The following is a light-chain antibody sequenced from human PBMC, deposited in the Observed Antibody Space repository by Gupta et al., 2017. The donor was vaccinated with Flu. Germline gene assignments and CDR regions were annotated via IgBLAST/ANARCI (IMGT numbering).Light chain of an antibody. CDR3: CSYAGTYTWV. V-gene: IGLV2-11*01. CDR2: DVN. CDR1: SSDVGGYNY. Sequence: QSALTQPRSVSESPGQSATIYYNGTSSDVGGYNYVSWYQQHPGKAPKLMIYDVNKLPSGVPDRFSGSSSGNTASLTISGLQAEDEADYYCCSYAGTYTWVFGGGTKLTVL. J-gene: IGLJ3*02.